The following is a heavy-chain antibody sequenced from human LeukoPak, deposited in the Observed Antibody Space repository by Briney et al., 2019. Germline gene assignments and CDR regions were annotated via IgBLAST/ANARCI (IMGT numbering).Heavy chain of an antibody. D-gene: IGHD4-11*01. CDR3: ARAGNYRFDY. V-gene: IGHV3-74*01. CDR1: GFIFATSW. Sequence: GGSLRLSCEASGFIFATSWMHWVRQAPDKGLVWVSRMNSDGSVIDYADSVKGRFTIPRDNAKDTLYLQINSLGAEDTAVYYCARAGNYRFDYWGQGTLVTVSS. CDR2: MNSDGSVI. J-gene: IGHJ4*02.